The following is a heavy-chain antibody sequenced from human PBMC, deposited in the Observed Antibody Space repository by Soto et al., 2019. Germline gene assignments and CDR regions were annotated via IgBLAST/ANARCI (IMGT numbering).Heavy chain of an antibody. CDR1: GYTLTELS. V-gene: IGHV1-24*01. D-gene: IGHD3-22*01. J-gene: IGHJ4*02. Sequence: QVQLVQSGAEVKKPGASVKVSCKVSGYTLTELSMHWVRQAPGTGLEWMGGFDPDDGETNYAQKFQGRVTMTEDTSTDTVYIELSSLRSEDTAVYYCATGGDSSGYYDYWGQVTLVTVSS. CDR3: ATGGDSSGYYDY. CDR2: FDPDDGET.